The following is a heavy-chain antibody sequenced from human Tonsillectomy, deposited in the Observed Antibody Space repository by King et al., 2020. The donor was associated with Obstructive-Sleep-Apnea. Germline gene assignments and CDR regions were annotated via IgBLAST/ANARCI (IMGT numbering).Heavy chain of an antibody. Sequence: VQLVESGGGVVQPGRSLRLSCAASGFTFTNYGMHWVRQAPGKGLEWVAVIWYDGNYQYYADSVKGRFTISRDDSKNTVYLQMNSLRAEDTAVYFCAREGEGAYDPPAYWGQGTLVTVSS. CDR3: AREGEGAYDPPAY. CDR1: GFTFTNYG. V-gene: IGHV3-33*01. J-gene: IGHJ4*02. CDR2: IWYDGNYQ. D-gene: IGHD5-12*01.